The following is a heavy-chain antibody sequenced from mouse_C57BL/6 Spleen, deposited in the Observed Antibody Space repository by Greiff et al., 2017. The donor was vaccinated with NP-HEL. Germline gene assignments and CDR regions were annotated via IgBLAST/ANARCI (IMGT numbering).Heavy chain of an antibody. CDR3: TRPGGSSCFDY. CDR2: IDPETGGT. V-gene: IGHV1-15*01. D-gene: IGHD1-1*01. Sequence: QVQLKESGAELVRPGASVTLSCKASGYTFTDYEMHWVKQTPVHGLEWIGAIDPETGGTAYNQKFKGKAILTADKSSSTAYMELRSLTSEDSAVYYCTRPGGSSCFDYWGQGTTLTVSS. J-gene: IGHJ2*01. CDR1: GYTFTDYE.